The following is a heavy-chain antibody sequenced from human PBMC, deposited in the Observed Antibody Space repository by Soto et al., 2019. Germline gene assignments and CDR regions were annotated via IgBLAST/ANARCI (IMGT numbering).Heavy chain of an antibody. CDR2: IYTSGST. V-gene: IGHV4-4*07. Sequence: SETLSLTCTVSGGSISSYYWSWIRQPAGKGLEWIGRIYTSGSTNYNPPPKSRVTMSVDTSKNQFSLNLSSVTAAADTAVYYCARDRITLANDAFDIWGQGTMVTVSS. J-gene: IGHJ3*02. CDR1: GGSISSYY. CDR3: ARDRITLANDAFDI. D-gene: IGHD3-10*01.